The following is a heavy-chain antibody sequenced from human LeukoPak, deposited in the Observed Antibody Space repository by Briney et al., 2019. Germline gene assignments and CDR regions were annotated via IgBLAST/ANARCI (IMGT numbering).Heavy chain of an antibody. CDR2: IYYGGST. CDR3: TRCAIAAAGRFDP. J-gene: IGHJ5*02. D-gene: IGHD6-13*01. Sequence: SETLSLTCTVSGGSISRSSYYWGWIRQTPGKGPEWIGSIYYGGSTYYNPSLKSRVTISVDTSKNQFSLKLSSVTAADTAVYYCTRCAIAAAGRFDPCGQGTLVTVSS. V-gene: IGHV4-39*01. CDR1: GGSISRSSYY.